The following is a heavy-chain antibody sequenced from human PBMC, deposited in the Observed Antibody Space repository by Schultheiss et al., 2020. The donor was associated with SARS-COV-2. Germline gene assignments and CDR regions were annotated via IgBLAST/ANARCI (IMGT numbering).Heavy chain of an antibody. Sequence: GGSLRLSCAASGFTFSSYAMHWVRQAPGKGLEWVAVISYDGSNKYYADSVKGRFTISRDNAKNSLYLQMNSLRAEDTALYHCARDGERFLEWLSPFDIWGQGTMVTVSS. CDR1: GFTFSSYA. V-gene: IGHV3-30*07. CDR3: ARDGERFLEWLSPFDI. CDR2: ISYDGSNK. D-gene: IGHD3-3*01. J-gene: IGHJ3*02.